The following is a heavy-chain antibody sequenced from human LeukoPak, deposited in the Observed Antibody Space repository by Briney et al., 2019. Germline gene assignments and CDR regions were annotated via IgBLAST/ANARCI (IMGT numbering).Heavy chain of an antibody. V-gene: IGHV3-23*01. Sequence: GGPLRLSCAASGFPFRSYAMSWVRQAPGKGLEWVSAISGSGGSTHYADPVKGRFTISRDNSKNTLYLQMNSLRAEDTAVYYCAKGRYSSGWSDFDYWGQGTLVTVSS. D-gene: IGHD6-19*01. CDR2: ISGSGGST. CDR1: GFPFRSYA. J-gene: IGHJ4*02. CDR3: AKGRYSSGWSDFDY.